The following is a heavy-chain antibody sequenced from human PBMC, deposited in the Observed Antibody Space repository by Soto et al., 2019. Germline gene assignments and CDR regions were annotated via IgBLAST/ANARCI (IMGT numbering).Heavy chain of an antibody. CDR1: GFTFSSYA. V-gene: IGHV3-23*01. CDR3: AKDPLGAVAGTGDY. Sequence: EVQLLESGGGLVQPGGSLRLSCAASGFTFSSYAMSWVRQAPEKGLEWVSAISGSGGSTYYADSVKGRFTISRDNSKNTLYLQMNSLRAEDTAVYYCAKDPLGAVAGTGDYWGQGTLVTVSS. CDR2: ISGSGGST. D-gene: IGHD6-19*01. J-gene: IGHJ4*02.